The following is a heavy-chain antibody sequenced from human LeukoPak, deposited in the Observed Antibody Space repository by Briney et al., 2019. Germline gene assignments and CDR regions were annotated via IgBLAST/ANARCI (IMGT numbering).Heavy chain of an antibody. D-gene: IGHD2-2*02. CDR2: TNHSGST. CDR3: ARDYRCGSSTSCYNKGIDY. V-gene: IGHV4-34*01. CDR1: GGSFSGYY. Sequence: SETLSLTCAVYGGSFSGYYWSWIRQPPGKGLEWIGETNHSGSTYYNPSLKSRVTISVDTSKNQFSLKLSSVTAADTAVYYCARDYRCGSSTSCYNKGIDYWGQGTLVTVSS. J-gene: IGHJ4*02.